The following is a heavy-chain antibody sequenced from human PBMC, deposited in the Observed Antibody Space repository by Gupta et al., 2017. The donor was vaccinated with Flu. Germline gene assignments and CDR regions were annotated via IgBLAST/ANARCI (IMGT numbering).Heavy chain of an antibody. J-gene: IGHJ5*02. Sequence: RQAPGQGLEWVWGIVPFLGTAHYAQKFQGRVTITADESTTTAYMELSSLTSEDTAVYYCARDLGSGTYGWFDPWGQGTLVTVSS. D-gene: IGHD1-26*01. CDR3: ARDLGSGTYGWFDP. CDR2: IVPFLGTA. V-gene: IGHV1-69*01.